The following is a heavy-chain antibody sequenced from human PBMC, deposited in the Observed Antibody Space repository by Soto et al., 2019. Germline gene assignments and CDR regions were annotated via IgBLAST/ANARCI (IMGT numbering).Heavy chain of an antibody. CDR3: ARLSGYSYGYGGMDV. V-gene: IGHV5-51*01. D-gene: IGHD5-18*01. CDR1: GYSFTSYW. J-gene: IGHJ6*02. CDR2: IYPGDSDT. Sequence: PGESLKISCKGSGYSFTSYWIGWVRQMPGKGLEWMGIIYPGDSDTRYSPSFQGQVTISGDKSISTAYLQWSSLKASDTAMYYCARLSGYSYGYGGMDVWGQGTTVTVSS.